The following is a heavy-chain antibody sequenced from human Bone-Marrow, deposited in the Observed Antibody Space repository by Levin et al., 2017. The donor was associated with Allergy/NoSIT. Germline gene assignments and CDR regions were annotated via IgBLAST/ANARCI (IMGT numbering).Heavy chain of an antibody. V-gene: IGHV4-61*01. Sequence: KASETLSLTCTVSGGSVSSDTYYWSWIRQPPGTGLEWIGYISSSGSTYYNPSLMSRVTISVHTSKNQFSLKLTSVTPADTAVYYCARDDYADFTGWVWGQGSLVTVSS. CDR2: ISSSGST. CDR3: ARDDYADFTGWV. CDR1: GGSVSSDTYY. J-gene: IGHJ4*02. D-gene: IGHD4-17*01.